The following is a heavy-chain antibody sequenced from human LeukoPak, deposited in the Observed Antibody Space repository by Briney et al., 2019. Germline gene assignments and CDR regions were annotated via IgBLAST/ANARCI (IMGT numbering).Heavy chain of an antibody. V-gene: IGHV3-11*04. CDR3: ASIPLLWFGELFPDY. Sequence: PGGSLRLSCAASGFTFSDYYMSWIRQAPGKGLEWVSYISSSGSTIYYADSVKGRFTISRDNAKNSLYLQMNSLRAEDTAVYYCASIPLLWFGELFPDYWGQGTLVTVSS. CDR2: ISSSGSTI. D-gene: IGHD3-10*01. J-gene: IGHJ4*02. CDR1: GFTFSDYY.